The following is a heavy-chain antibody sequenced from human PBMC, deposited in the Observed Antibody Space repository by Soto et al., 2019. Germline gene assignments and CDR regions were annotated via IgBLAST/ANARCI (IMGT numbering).Heavy chain of an antibody. CDR2: IIPIFGTA. V-gene: IGHV1-69*13. D-gene: IGHD3-16*01. CDR1: GGTFSSYA. J-gene: IGHJ5*02. Sequence: SVKVSCKASGGTFSSYAISWVRQAPGQGLEWMGGIIPIFGTANYAQKFQGRVTITADESTSTVYLQMNSLRAEDTAVYFCARDYSVSGSYAPWFDPWGQGALVTVSS. CDR3: ARDYSVSGSYAPWFDP.